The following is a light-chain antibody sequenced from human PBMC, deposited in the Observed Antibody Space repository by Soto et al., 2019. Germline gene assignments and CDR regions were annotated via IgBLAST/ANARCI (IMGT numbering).Light chain of an antibody. J-gene: IGKJ1*01. CDR3: QQYSNWPWT. CDR2: GAS. Sequence: EIVLAQAPGTLSFSPGERATLSFRASQSVSSSYLAWYQQKPGQAPRLLIYGASARATGIPARFSGSGSGTEFTLTISSLQSEDFAVYYCQQYSNWPWTFGQGTKVDI. CDR1: QSVSSSY. V-gene: IGKV3-15*01.